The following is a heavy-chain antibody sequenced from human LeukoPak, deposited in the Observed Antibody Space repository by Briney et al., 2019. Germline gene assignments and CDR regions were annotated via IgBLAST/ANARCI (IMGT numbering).Heavy chain of an antibody. D-gene: IGHD6-13*01. Sequence: PSETLSLTCTVSGLSISSGGYYWSWLRQPPGKGLEWIGYIYHSGSTYYNPSLKSRVTISVDTSKNQFSLKLSSVTAADTAVFYCARYLSSRAATTYSWLDPWGQGTLVTVSS. CDR2: IYHSGST. J-gene: IGHJ5*02. CDR3: ARYLSSRAATTYSWLDP. CDR1: GLSISSGGYY. V-gene: IGHV4-30-2*01.